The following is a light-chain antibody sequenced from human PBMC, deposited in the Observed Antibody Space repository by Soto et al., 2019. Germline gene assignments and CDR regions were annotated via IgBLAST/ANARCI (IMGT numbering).Light chain of an antibody. CDR1: ESMSNC. CDR3: QQLYTLPFT. J-gene: IGKJ5*01. CDR2: GAS. Sequence: DIQMTQSPSTLSASVGDRVTLTCRASESMSNCLAWYQQKPGKAPKLLISGASTLQSGVPSRFSGSGSGTEFTLTISGLLPEDFAAYHCQQLYTLPFTFGQGTRLEIK. V-gene: IGKV1-5*01.